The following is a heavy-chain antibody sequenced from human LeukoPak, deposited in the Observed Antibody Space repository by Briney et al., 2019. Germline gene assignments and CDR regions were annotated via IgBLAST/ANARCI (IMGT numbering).Heavy chain of an antibody. CDR2: ISGDGGST. V-gene: IGHV3-43*02. Sequence: SGGSPRLSSAASGFTVSSNYMSWVRQAPGKGLEWVSLISGDGGSTYYADSVKGRFTISRDNSKNSLYLQMNSLRTEDTALYYCAKDISVGTPWVAFDIWGQGTMVTVSS. J-gene: IGHJ3*02. CDR3: AKDISVGTPWVAFDI. D-gene: IGHD2-21*02. CDR1: GFTVSSNY.